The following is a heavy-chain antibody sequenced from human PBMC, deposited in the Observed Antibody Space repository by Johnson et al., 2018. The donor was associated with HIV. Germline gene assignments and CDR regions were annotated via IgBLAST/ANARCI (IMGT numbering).Heavy chain of an antibody. J-gene: IGHJ3*02. CDR1: GFSFSSYA. CDR3: ARARYGDLLNLDAFDI. CDR2: INWNGGST. Sequence: EQLVESGGGLVQPGGSLRLSCAASGFSFSSYAMSWVRQAPGKGLEWVSGINWNGGSTGYADSVKGRFTISRDNAKNSLYLQMNSLRAEDTALYYCARARYGDLLNLDAFDIWGQGTMVTVSS. V-gene: IGHV3-20*04. D-gene: IGHD4-17*01.